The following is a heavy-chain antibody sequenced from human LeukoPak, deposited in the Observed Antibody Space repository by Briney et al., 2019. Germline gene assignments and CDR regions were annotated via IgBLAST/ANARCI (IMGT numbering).Heavy chain of an antibody. CDR2: IYSGGST. D-gene: IGHD5-18*01. J-gene: IGHJ4*02. CDR1: GFTVSSNY. CDR3: ARGQVDTAIPPDY. V-gene: IGHV3-53*04. Sequence: GGSLRLSCAASGFTVSSNYMSWVRQAPGKGLEWVSVIYSGGSTYHADSVKGRFTISRHNSKNTLYLQMNSLRAEDTAVYYCARGQVDTAIPPDYWGQGTLVTVSS.